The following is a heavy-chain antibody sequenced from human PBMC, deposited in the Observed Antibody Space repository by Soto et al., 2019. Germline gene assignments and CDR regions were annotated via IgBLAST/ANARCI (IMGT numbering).Heavy chain of an antibody. Sequence: GGSLTLSCAASGFTFTSYSMTWVRQAPGKGLEWVSRIHSTASSTSYADSVKGRFTISRDNAKNTLYLQMNSLRAEDTAVYYCARPLGPLEIEVLDPWGQGTLVTVSS. CDR3: ARPLGPLEIEVLDP. J-gene: IGHJ5*02. D-gene: IGHD3-16*02. CDR1: GFTFTSYS. V-gene: IGHV3-74*01. CDR2: IHSTASST.